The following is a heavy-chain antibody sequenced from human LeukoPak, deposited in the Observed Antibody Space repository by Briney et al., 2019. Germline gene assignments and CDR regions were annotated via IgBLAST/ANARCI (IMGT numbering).Heavy chain of an antibody. CDR2: IYHSGST. D-gene: IGHD5-24*01. CDR1: GYSISSGYY. V-gene: IGHV4-38-2*02. Sequence: PSETLPLTCTVSGYSISSGYYWGWIRQPPGKGLEWIGSIYHSGSTYYNPSLKSRVTISVDTSKNQFSLKLSSVTAADTAVYYCARESLTWLQSRTSWFDPWGQGTLVTVSS. J-gene: IGHJ5*02. CDR3: ARESLTWLQSRTSWFDP.